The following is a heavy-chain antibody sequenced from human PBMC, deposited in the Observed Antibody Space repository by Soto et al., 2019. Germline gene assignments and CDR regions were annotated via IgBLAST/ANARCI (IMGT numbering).Heavy chain of an antibody. CDR2: IYYSGST. V-gene: IGHV4-30-4*01. D-gene: IGHD1-26*01. CDR1: GGSISCGDYY. Sequence: SETLSLTCTVSGGSISCGDYYWSWIRQPPGKGLEWIGYIYYSGSTYYNPSLKSRVTISVDTSKNQFSLKLSSVTAADTAVYYCARAPGYSGNWFDPWGQGTLVTVSS. CDR3: ARAPGYSGNWFDP. J-gene: IGHJ5*02.